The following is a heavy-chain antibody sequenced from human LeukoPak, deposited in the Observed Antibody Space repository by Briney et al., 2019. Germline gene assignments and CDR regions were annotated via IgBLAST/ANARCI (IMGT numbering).Heavy chain of an antibody. V-gene: IGHV3-21*01. CDR3: ARDRSLPYYYYYMDV. D-gene: IGHD2-2*01. Sequence: GGSLRLSCAASGFTFSSYSMNWVRQAPGKGLEWVSSISSSSSYIYYADSVKGRFTISRDNAKNSLYLQMNSLRAEDTAVYYCARDRSLPYYYYYMDVWGKGTTVTVSS. J-gene: IGHJ6*03. CDR2: ISSSSSYI. CDR1: GFTFSSYS.